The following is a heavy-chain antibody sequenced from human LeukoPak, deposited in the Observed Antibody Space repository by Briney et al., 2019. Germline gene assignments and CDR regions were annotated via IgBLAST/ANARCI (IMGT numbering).Heavy chain of an antibody. Sequence: PGGSLRLSCAASEFTFEDYSMHWVRQVPGKGLRWASLITWDGGSTFYADSVKGRFTISRDNRKKSLSLQMYGLTAEDTALYLCARERGRVIGYWGQGTLVTVSS. V-gene: IGHV3-43*01. CDR3: ARERGRVIGY. D-gene: IGHD1-26*01. CDR1: EFTFEDYS. J-gene: IGHJ4*02. CDR2: ITWDGGST.